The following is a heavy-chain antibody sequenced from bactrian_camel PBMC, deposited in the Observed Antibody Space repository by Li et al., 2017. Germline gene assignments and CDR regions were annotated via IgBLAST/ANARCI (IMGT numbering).Heavy chain of an antibody. CDR1: GQSYSRYD. CDR2: IDNDGST. V-gene: IGHV3S55*01. J-gene: IGHJ4*01. CDR3: AATADGECRDYKSSRDFSF. D-gene: IGHD1*01. Sequence: QVQLVESGGGSVQAGGTLRLSCAASGQSYSRYDDWCMAWFRQAPGKERDGVAAIDNDGSTTYADSVKGRFTISHDKSKNTLDLQMNTLKAEDSGLYYCAATADGECRDYKSSRDFSFWGQGTQVTVS.